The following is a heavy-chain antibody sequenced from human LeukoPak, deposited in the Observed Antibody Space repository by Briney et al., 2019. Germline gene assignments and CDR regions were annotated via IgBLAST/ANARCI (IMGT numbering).Heavy chain of an antibody. V-gene: IGHV1-46*01. CDR2: INPSAGST. Sequence: ASVKVSCKTSGYSFSDYYIHWVRQAPGQGLEWMGVINPSAGSTRYAQKFQGRATMTRDTSTSTVYMELSSLRSEGTAVYYCARGGHLRYGDTQNWFDPWGQGTLVTVSS. D-gene: IGHD4-17*01. CDR1: GYSFSDYY. J-gene: IGHJ5*02. CDR3: ARGGHLRYGDTQNWFDP.